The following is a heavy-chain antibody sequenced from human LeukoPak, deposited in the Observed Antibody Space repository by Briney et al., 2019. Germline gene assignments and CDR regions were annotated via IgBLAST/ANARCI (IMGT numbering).Heavy chain of an antibody. Sequence: GGSLRLSCAASGFTFDDYAMHWVRQAPGKGLEWVSGISWNGGSIGYADSVKGRFTISRDNAKNSLYLQMNSLRAEDTAVYYCARDGLNTMVRGKIHYNYMDVWGKGTTVSISS. CDR1: GFTFDDYA. D-gene: IGHD3-10*01. CDR2: ISWNGGSI. V-gene: IGHV3-9*01. CDR3: ARDGLNTMVRGKIHYNYMDV. J-gene: IGHJ6*03.